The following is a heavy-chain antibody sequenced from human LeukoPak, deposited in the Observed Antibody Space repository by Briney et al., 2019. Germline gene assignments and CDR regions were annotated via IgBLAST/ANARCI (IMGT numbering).Heavy chain of an antibody. V-gene: IGHV4-59*01. J-gene: IGHJ6*03. CDR2: IYYSGST. D-gene: IGHD4-17*01. CDR1: GGSISSYY. Sequence: SETLSLTCTVSGGSISSYYWSWIRQPPGKGLEWIEYIYYSGSTNYNPSLKSRVTISVDTSKNQFSLKLSSVTAADTAVYYCARGRIGALASITYYYYYYMDVWGKGTTVTVSS. CDR3: ARGRIGALASITYYYYYYMDV.